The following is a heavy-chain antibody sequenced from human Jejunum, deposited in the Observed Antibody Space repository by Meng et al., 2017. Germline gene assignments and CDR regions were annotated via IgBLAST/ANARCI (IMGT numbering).Heavy chain of an antibody. J-gene: IGHJ4*02. D-gene: IGHD3-9*01. Sequence: GESLKISCAASGFTFNNYAMSWVRQAPGKGLEWVSAFGLDRITHHSDSVKGRFTNSRDHSGSPLYLQMNSLRAEDTAVYYCAKVGPYYVISTGYFVDRYYFDYWGQGTLVTVSS. V-gene: IGHV3-23*01. CDR1: GFTFNNYA. CDR3: AKVGPYYVISTGYFVDRYYFDY. CDR2: FGLDRIT.